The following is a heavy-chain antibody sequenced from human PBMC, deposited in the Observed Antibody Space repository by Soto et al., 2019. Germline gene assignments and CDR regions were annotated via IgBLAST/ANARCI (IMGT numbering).Heavy chain of an antibody. V-gene: IGHV1-69*13. CDR3: ARDLVVVVPAAIRYYYGMDV. CDR2: IIPIFGTA. CDR1: GGTFSSYA. Sequence: SVKVSCKASGGTFSSYAISWVRQAPGQGLEWMGGIIPIFGTANYAQKFQGRVTITADESTSTAYMELSSLRSEDTAVYYCARDLVVVVPAAIRYYYGMDVWGQGTTVTVSS. D-gene: IGHD2-2*02. J-gene: IGHJ6*02.